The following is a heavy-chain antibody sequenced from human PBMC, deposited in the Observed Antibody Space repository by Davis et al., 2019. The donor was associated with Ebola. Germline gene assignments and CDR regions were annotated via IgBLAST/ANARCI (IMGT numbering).Heavy chain of an antibody. J-gene: IGHJ4*02. D-gene: IGHD2-15*01. CDR2: IDPSYSYT. CDR1: GYSFTSYW. CDR3: ATGGRVVAATPPDY. V-gene: IGHV5-10-1*01. Sequence: GESLKISCKGSGYSFTSYWIGWVRQMPGKGLEWMGRIDPSYSYTNYSPSFQGHVTISADKSISTAYLQWSSLKASDTAMYYCATGGRVVAATPPDYWGQGTLVTVSS.